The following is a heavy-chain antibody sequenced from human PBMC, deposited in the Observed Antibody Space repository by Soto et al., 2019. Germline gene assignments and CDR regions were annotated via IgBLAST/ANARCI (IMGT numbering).Heavy chain of an antibody. J-gene: IGHJ4*02. Sequence: GGPLTLSRAASGFTFSSYGMTWVRQAAGKGLEGFAIIWYDGSNKYYAYSVKGRFTISRDNSKNTLYLQMNSLRAEDTAVYYCARACHLQLNYVCTRIYYCGQGTLVTVSS. CDR3: ARACHLQLNYVCTRIYY. CDR2: IWYDGSNK. D-gene: IGHD3-16*01. CDR1: GFTFSSYG. V-gene: IGHV3-33*01.